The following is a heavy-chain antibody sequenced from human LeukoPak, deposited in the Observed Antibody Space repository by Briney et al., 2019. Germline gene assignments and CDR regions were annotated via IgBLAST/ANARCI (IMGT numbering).Heavy chain of an antibody. J-gene: IGHJ5*02. CDR1: GFPLGSDL. Sequence: GGSLRPSWPPAGFPLGSDLMHWAGQPPGRGRGWWPFISYDGSNKYYADSVKGRFTISRDNSKNTLYLQMNSLRAEDTAVYYCARSGDYGDTVNWFDPWGQGTLVTVSS. CDR2: ISYDGSNK. V-gene: IGHV3-30-3*01. D-gene: IGHD4-17*01. CDR3: ARSGDYGDTVNWFDP.